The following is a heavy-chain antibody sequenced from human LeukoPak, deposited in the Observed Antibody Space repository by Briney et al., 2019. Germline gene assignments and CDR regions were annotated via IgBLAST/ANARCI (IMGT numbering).Heavy chain of an antibody. V-gene: IGHV3-23*01. J-gene: IGHJ4*02. D-gene: IGHD5-12*01. CDR2: ISGSGGST. Sequence: GGSLRLSCAASGFTFSSYGMSWVRQAPGKGLEWVSAISGSGGSTYYADSVKGRFTISRDNSKNTLYLQMNSLRAEDTAVYYCAKVQPTLGDYSGPFDYWGQGTLVTVSS. CDR1: GFTFSSYG. CDR3: AKVQPTLGDYSGPFDY.